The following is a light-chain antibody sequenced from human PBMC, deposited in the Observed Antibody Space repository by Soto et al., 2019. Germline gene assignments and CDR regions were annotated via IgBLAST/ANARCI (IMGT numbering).Light chain of an antibody. CDR1: ALPKTY. CDR3: HSADSSSHNGV. V-gene: IGLV3-10*01. J-gene: IGLJ3*02. CDR2: EDS. Sequence: SYELTQAPSVSVSPGQTARITCSGDALPKTYAYWYQQKSGQAPVLVIYEDSKRPSGIPERFSGSSSGTMATLTISGAQVEDEAEYYCHSADSSSHNGVFGGGTKLTVL.